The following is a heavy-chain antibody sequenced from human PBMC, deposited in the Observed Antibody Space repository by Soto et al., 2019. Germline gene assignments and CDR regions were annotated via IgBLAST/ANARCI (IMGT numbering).Heavy chain of an antibody. V-gene: IGHV3-53*01. CDR3: ATWHEREHAYDV. CDR1: GLTVSGKKY. J-gene: IGHJ3*01. Sequence: DVQLVESGGGLMQPGESLRLSCAASGLTVSGKKYVAWVRQAPGKGLEWVSALYDVDGSFYADSVKGRFTTSSDSSKHTVYLHRNGLRPDDTAVYYCATWHEREHAYDVWVQGTTVNVSS. CDR2: LYDVDGS. D-gene: IGHD1-1*01.